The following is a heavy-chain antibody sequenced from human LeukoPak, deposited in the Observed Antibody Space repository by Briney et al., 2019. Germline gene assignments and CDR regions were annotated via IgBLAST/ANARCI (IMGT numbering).Heavy chain of an antibody. CDR3: ARRYYGSGSYN. CDR2: INHSGST. J-gene: IGHJ4*02. D-gene: IGHD3-10*01. V-gene: IGHV4-34*01. Sequence: SETLSLTCTVSGSSISSYYWSWIRQPPGKGLEWIGEINHSGSTKYNPSLKSRVTISVDTSKNQFSLKLSSVTAADTAVYYCARRYYGSGSYNWGQGTLVTVSS. CDR1: GSSISSYY.